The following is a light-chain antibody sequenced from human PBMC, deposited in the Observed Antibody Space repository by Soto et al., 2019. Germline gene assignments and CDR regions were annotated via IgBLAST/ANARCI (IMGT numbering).Light chain of an antibody. V-gene: IGKV3-20*01. CDR2: GAS. J-gene: IGKJ1*01. Sequence: EIVLTQSPGTLSLSPGERATLSCRASQSVSSNYLAWYQQTRGQAPRLLIYGASSRATGIPTRFSGSGSGTDFTLTISRLEPEDFAVYYCQQYDTSPRTFGQGTQVEI. CDR3: QQYDTSPRT. CDR1: QSVSSNY.